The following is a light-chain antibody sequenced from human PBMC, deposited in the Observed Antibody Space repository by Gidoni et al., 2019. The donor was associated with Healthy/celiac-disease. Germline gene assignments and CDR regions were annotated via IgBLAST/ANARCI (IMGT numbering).Light chain of an antibody. CDR3: SSYTSSSTRV. CDR1: SSDVGGYNY. V-gene: IGLV2-14*03. CDR2: DVS. J-gene: IGLJ3*02. Sequence: SALTQPASVSGSPGPSITISCTGTSSDVGGYNYVSWYQQNPGKAPKLMIYDVSNRPSGVSNRFSGSKSGNTASLTISGLQAEDEADYYCSSYTSSSTRVFGGGTKLTVL.